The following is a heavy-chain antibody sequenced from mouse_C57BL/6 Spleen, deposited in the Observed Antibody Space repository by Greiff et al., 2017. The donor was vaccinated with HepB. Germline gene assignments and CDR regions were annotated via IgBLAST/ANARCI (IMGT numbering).Heavy chain of an antibody. CDR1: GYTFTSYW. CDR3: ARVYSNRDY. J-gene: IGHJ4*01. Sequence: QVQLQQPGAELVKPGASVKMSCKASGYTFTSYWITWVKQSPGQGLEWIGDIYPGSGSTNYNEKFKSKATLTVDTSSSTAYMQLSSLTSEDYAVYYCARVYSNRDYWGQGTSVTVSS. D-gene: IGHD2-5*01. V-gene: IGHV1-55*01. CDR2: IYPGSGST.